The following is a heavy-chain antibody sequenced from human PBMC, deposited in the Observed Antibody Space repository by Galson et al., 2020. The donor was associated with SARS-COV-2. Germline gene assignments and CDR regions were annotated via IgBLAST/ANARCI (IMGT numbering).Heavy chain of an antibody. J-gene: IGHJ5*01. CDR1: GLTFSNTE. V-gene: IGHV3-48*03. CDR2: ISMSGITI. D-gene: IGHD7-27*01. CDR3: ATGDVWFEF. Sequence: GGSLRLSCAASGLTFSNTEMNWVRQAPGKGLEWLSYISMSGITIYYADSVKGRFTIPRDNAENSLYLQMNSLRAEDTGIYYCATGDVWFEFWGPGTLVNVSS.